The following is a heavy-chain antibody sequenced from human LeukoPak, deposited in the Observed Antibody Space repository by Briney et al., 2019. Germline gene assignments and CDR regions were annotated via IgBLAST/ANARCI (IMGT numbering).Heavy chain of an antibody. V-gene: IGHV1-46*03. Sequence: ASVKVSCKASGYTFTGYYMHWVRQAPGQGLEWMGIINPSGGSTSYAQKFQGRVTMTRDTSTSTVYMELSSLRSEGTAVYYCASGGGSYYIGYYFDYWGQGTLVTVSS. CDR2: INPSGGST. CDR1: GYTFTGYY. D-gene: IGHD1-26*01. CDR3: ASGGGSYYIGYYFDY. J-gene: IGHJ4*02.